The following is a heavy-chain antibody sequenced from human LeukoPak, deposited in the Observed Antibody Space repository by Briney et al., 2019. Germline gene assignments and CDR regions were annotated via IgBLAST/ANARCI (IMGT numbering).Heavy chain of an antibody. CDR2: IYYSGST. J-gene: IGHJ3*02. D-gene: IGHD3-3*01. Sequence: SETLSLTCTVSGYSISSGYYWGWIRQPPGKGLEWIGYIYYSGSTNYNPSLKSRVTISVDTSKNQFSLKLSSVTAADTAVYYCARLGIFGVVKAFDIWGQGTMVTVSS. CDR1: GYSISSGYY. CDR3: ARLGIFGVVKAFDI. V-gene: IGHV4-61*01.